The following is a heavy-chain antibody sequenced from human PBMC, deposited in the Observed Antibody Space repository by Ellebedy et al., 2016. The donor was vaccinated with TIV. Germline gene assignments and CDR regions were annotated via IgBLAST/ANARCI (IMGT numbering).Heavy chain of an antibody. Sequence: GESLKISCAASGFTFSSYAMSWVRQAPGKGLEWVSAISGSGGSTYYADSVKGRFTISRDNSKNTLYLQMNSLRAEDTAVYYCAKSVLLWFGESDYWGQGTLVTVSS. V-gene: IGHV3-23*01. CDR2: ISGSGGST. CDR3: AKSVLLWFGESDY. D-gene: IGHD3-10*01. J-gene: IGHJ4*02. CDR1: GFTFSSYA.